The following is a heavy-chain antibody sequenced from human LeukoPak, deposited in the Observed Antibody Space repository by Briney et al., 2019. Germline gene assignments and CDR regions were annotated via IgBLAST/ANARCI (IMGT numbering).Heavy chain of an antibody. J-gene: IGHJ6*03. Sequence: SETLSLTCTVSGGSISSYYWSWIRQPPGKGLEWIGYIYYSGSTYYNPSLKSRVTISVDTSKNQFSLKLSSVTAADTAVYYCARHPMTPPAVMNYYYYYYMDVWGKGTTVTVSS. CDR1: GGSISSYY. V-gene: IGHV4-59*08. CDR2: IYYSGST. D-gene: IGHD2-2*01. CDR3: ARHPMTPPAVMNYYYYYYMDV.